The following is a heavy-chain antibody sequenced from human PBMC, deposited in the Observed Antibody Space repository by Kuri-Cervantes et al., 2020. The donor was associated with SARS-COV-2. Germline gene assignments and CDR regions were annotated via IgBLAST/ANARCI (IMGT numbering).Heavy chain of an antibody. Sequence: ASVKVSCKASGDTFTSYYMNWVRQAPGQGLEWMGIINPSGGSTSYAQKFQGRVTMTRDTSTSTVYMELSSLRSEDTAVYYCARSPSNGDYDGWFDYWGQGTLVTVSS. CDR2: INPSGGST. CDR3: ARSPSNGDYDGWFDY. D-gene: IGHD4-17*01. J-gene: IGHJ4*02. V-gene: IGHV1-46*01. CDR1: GDTFTSYY.